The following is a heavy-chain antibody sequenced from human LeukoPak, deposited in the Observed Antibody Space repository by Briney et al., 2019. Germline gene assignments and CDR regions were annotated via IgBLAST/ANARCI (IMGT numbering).Heavy chain of an antibody. CDR1: GGSISSYY. Sequence: SETLSLTCTVSGGSISSYYWSWIRQPPGKGLEWIGYIYYSGSTNYNPSLKSRVTISVDTSKNQFSLKLSSVTAADTAVYYCARVGSTAMVTFAAFDIWGQGTMVTVSS. J-gene: IGHJ3*02. V-gene: IGHV4-59*12. CDR2: IYYSGST. D-gene: IGHD5-18*01. CDR3: ARVGSTAMVTFAAFDI.